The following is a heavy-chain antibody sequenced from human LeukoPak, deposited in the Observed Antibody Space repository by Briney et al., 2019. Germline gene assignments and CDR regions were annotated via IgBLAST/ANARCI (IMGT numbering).Heavy chain of an antibody. Sequence: GGSLRLSCAASGFTFSSYAMSWVRQAPGKGLEWVALIWYDGSNKNYADSVKGRFTISRDNSKNTLYLQMNSLRAEDTAVYYCARESHVDYYYGMDVWGQGTTVTVSS. J-gene: IGHJ6*02. CDR1: GFTFSSYA. CDR3: ARESHVDYYYGMDV. CDR2: IWYDGSNK. V-gene: IGHV3-33*08. D-gene: IGHD3-10*02.